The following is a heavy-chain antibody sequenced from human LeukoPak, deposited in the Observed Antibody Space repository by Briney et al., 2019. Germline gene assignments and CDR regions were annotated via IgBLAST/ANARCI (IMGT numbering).Heavy chain of an antibody. Sequence: GGSLRLXCAASGFTFSSYSMNWVRQAPGKGLESVSSISSSSSYIYYADSVKGRFTISRDNAKNSLYLQMNSLRAEDTAVYYCARDSIGVYSSGWYDYWGQGTLVTVSS. V-gene: IGHV3-21*01. CDR2: ISSSSSYI. CDR1: GFTFSSYS. D-gene: IGHD6-19*01. J-gene: IGHJ4*02. CDR3: ARDSIGVYSSGWYDY.